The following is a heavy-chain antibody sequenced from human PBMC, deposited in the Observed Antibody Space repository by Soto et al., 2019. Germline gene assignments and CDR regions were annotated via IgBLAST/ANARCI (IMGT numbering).Heavy chain of an antibody. Sequence: QVQLVQSGAEVKKPGSSVKVSCKASGGTFSSYAISWVRQAPGQGLEWMGGIIPIFGTANYAQKFQGRVTITADESTSTADLELSSLRSEDTAVYYCARIYGGNSFYYYYGMDVWGQGTTVTVSS. CDR2: IIPIFGTA. V-gene: IGHV1-69*01. D-gene: IGHD4-17*01. CDR1: GGTFSSYA. J-gene: IGHJ6*02. CDR3: ARIYGGNSFYYYYGMDV.